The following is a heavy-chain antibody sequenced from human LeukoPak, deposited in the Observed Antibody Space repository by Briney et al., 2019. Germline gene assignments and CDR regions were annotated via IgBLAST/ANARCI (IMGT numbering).Heavy chain of an antibody. CDR3: ARALTYYYGSGSYYTPSAFDI. J-gene: IGHJ3*02. CDR1: GGTFSSYA. V-gene: IGHV1-69*04. CDR2: IIPILGIA. D-gene: IGHD3-10*01. Sequence: ASVRVSCKASGGTFSSYAISWVRQAPGQGLEWMGRIIPILGIANYAQKFQGRVTITADKSTSTAYMELSSLRSEDTAVYYCARALTYYYGSGSYYTPSAFDIWGQGTMVTVSS.